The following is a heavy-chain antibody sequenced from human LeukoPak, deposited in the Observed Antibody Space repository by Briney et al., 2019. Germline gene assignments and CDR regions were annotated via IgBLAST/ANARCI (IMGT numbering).Heavy chain of an antibody. Sequence: GGSLRLSCAASGFTFSNYAMSWVRQAPGKGLEWVSAVSGRDDSTYYADSVKGRFTISRDNSKNTLYLQMDSLRAEDTAVYYCAKWGDYDILTGYYDSDYWGQGTLVTVSS. CDR2: VSGRDDST. CDR1: GFTFSNYA. J-gene: IGHJ4*02. D-gene: IGHD3-9*01. V-gene: IGHV3-23*01. CDR3: AKWGDYDILTGYYDSDY.